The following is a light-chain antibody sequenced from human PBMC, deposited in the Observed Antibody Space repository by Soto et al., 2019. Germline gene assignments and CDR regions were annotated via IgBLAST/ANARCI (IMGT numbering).Light chain of an antibody. J-gene: IGLJ2*01. CDR1: SSDVGRYKF. V-gene: IGLV2-14*01. CDR2: EVS. CDR3: SSSTSTSTLMI. Sequence: QSALTQPASVSGSPGQSITISCTGTSSDVGRYKFVSWYQQYPGKAPRLMMYEVSNRPSGVSNRFSGSKSGNTASLTISGRQTEDEAIYYCSSSTSTSTLMIFGGGTKLTVL.